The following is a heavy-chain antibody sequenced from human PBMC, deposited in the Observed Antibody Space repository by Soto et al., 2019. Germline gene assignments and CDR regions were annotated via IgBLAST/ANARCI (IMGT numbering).Heavy chain of an antibody. CDR1: GGSISSSSYY. CDR3: ARQVVPTVIQFDY. J-gene: IGHJ4*02. CDR2: IYYSGST. V-gene: IGHV4-39*01. D-gene: IGHD4-17*01. Sequence: QLQLQESGPGLVKPSETLSLTCTVSGGSISSSSYYWGWIRQPPGKGLEWIGSIYYSGSTYYNPSLKSRVTIAVDPSKNQFSLKLSSVTAADPAVYYCARQVVPTVIQFDYWGQGTLVTVSS.